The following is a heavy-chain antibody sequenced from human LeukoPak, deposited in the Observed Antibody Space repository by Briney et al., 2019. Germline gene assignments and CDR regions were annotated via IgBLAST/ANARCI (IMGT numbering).Heavy chain of an antibody. Sequence: SETLSLTCTVSGGSISSSGYYWGWIRQPPGKGLEWIGEINHSGSTNYNPSLKSRVTISVDTSKNQFSLKLSSVTAADTAVYYCAGGSSGWAAAVDYWGQGTLVTVSS. CDR3: AGGSSGWAAAVDY. V-gene: IGHV4-39*07. CDR1: GGSISSSGYY. J-gene: IGHJ4*02. D-gene: IGHD6-19*01. CDR2: INHSGST.